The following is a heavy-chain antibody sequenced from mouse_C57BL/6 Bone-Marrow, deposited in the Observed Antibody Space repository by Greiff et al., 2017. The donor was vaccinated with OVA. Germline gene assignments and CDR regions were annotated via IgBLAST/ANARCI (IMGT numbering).Heavy chain of an antibody. CDR2: IHPNSGST. D-gene: IGHD3-2*02. CDR3: ARGITAQATWLFAY. CDR1: GYTFTSYW. V-gene: IGHV1-64*01. J-gene: IGHJ3*01. Sequence: QVQLQQPGAELVKPGASVKLSCKASGYTFTSYWMHWVKQRPGQGLEWIGMIHPNSGSTNYNEKFKSKATLTVDKSSSTAYMQLSSLTSEDSAVYYCARGITAQATWLFAYWGQGTLVTVSA.